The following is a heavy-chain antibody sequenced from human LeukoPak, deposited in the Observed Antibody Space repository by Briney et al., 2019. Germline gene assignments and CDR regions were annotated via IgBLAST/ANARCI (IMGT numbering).Heavy chain of an antibody. V-gene: IGHV4-30-4*01. Sequence: SETLSLTCTVSGGSISSGANYWTWIRQPPGRGLEWIGYIQYSGSTYYNPSLKSRLTISFDTSKNQFSLRLSSVTAADTAVYYCASHDILTGYSYDYWGQGTLVTVSS. CDR3: ASHDILTGYSYDY. D-gene: IGHD3-9*01. CDR1: GGSISSGANY. CDR2: IQYSGST. J-gene: IGHJ4*02.